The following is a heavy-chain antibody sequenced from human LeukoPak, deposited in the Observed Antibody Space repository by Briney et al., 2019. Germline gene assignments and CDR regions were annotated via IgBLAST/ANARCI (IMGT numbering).Heavy chain of an antibody. CDR1: GFTFSNYW. CDR2: INQDGSEK. CDR3: ARDLNDSSGNDY. D-gene: IGHD3-22*01. V-gene: IGHV3-7*01. Sequence: GGSLRLSCAASGFTFSNYWMTWVRQAPGKGLEWVANINQDGSEKNYVDSVKGRFTISRDNAKNSLYLQMNSLRAEDTAVYYCARDLNDSSGNDYWGQGTLVTVSS. J-gene: IGHJ4*02.